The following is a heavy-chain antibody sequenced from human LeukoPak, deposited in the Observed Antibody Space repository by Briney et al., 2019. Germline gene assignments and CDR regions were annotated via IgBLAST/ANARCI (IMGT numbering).Heavy chain of an antibody. CDR3: ARHSGYVWGSYPTHFDY. CDR1: GGSISSYY. Sequence: SETLSLTCTVSGGSISSYYWSWIRQPPGKGLEWIGYIYYSGSTNYNPSLKSRVTISVDTSKNQFSLKLSSVTAADTAVYYCARHSGYVWGSYPTHFDYWGQGTLVTVSS. V-gene: IGHV4-59*01. D-gene: IGHD3-16*02. CDR2: IYYSGST. J-gene: IGHJ4*02.